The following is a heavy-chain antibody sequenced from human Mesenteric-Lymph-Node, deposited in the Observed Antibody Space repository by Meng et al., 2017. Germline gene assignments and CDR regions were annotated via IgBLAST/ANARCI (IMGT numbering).Heavy chain of an antibody. CDR3: ARVGLGSSPDY. CDR2: LIPVLNKA. CDR1: GGSFSTYT. V-gene: IGHV1-69*10. J-gene: IGHJ4*02. D-gene: IGHD3-16*01. Sequence: QGQVVEAGGELKKPGSSVKVDCKTSGGSFSTYTFSWVRPAPGQGLEWMGGLIPVLNKAKSAPRFQDRVTFTADETTTTAYMELRSLRSDDTAVYYCARVGLGSSPDYWGQGTLVTVSS.